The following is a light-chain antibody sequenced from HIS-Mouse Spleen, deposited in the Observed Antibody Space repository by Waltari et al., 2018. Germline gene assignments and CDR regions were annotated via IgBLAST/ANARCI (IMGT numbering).Light chain of an antibody. Sequence: SYDLTQPPSVSVSPGQTASITCSGDAFPNKYAYWYQQKSGQAPVLVIYEDSKRPSGIPERFSGSSSGTMATLTISGAQVEDEADYYCYSTDSSGNHRVFGRGTKLTVL. V-gene: IGLV3-10*01. CDR1: AFPNKY. CDR2: EDS. J-gene: IGLJ2*01. CDR3: YSTDSSGNHRV.